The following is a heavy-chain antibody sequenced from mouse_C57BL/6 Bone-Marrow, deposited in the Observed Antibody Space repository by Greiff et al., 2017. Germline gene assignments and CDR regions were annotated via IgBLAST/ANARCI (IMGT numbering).Heavy chain of an antibody. CDR1: GYTFTDYY. J-gene: IGHJ3*01. D-gene: IGHD1-1*01. V-gene: IGHV1-19*01. CDR3: ARVIRDYYGSRSWFAY. CDR2: INPYNGGT. Sequence: EVKLEESGPVLVKPGASVKMSCKASGYTFTDYYMNWVKQSHGKSLEWIGVINPYNGGTSYNQKFKGKATLTVDKSSSTAYMELNSLTSEDSAVYYCARVIRDYYGSRSWFAYWGQGTLVTVSA.